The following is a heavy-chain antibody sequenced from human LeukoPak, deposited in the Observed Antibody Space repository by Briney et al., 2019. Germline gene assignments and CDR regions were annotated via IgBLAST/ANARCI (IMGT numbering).Heavy chain of an antibody. D-gene: IGHD2-15*01. CDR3: ARLGRCCSGGSCQSAADY. J-gene: IGHJ4*02. Sequence: GESLKISCKGSGYSFTSYWIGWVRQMPGKGLEWMGIIYPGDSDTRYSPSFQGQVTISADKSISTAYLQWSSLKASDTAMYYCARLGRCCSGGSCQSAADYWGQGTLVTVSS. CDR1: GYSFTSYW. V-gene: IGHV5-51*01. CDR2: IYPGDSDT.